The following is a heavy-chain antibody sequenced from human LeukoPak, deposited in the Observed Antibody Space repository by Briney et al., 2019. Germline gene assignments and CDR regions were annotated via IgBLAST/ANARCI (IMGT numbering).Heavy chain of an antibody. Sequence: ASVKVSCKASGYTFTGYYMHWVRQAPGQGREWMGWINPNSGGTNHAQKFQGRVTMTRDTSISTAYMELSRLRSDDTAVYYCARVEVVATIPFDYWGQGTLVTVSS. D-gene: IGHD5-12*01. CDR3: ARVEVVATIPFDY. CDR1: GYTFTGYY. J-gene: IGHJ4*02. CDR2: INPNSGGT. V-gene: IGHV1-2*02.